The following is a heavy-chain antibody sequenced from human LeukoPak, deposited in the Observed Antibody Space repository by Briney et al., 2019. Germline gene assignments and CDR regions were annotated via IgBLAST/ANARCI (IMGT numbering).Heavy chain of an antibody. V-gene: IGHV4-4*07. Sequence: SETLSLTCTVFGDSISNYYWSWLRQPAGKGLEWIGRFYSSGNVKYNSSLQSRVIVSVDTSKNQFSLKLTSVTAADTAVYYCARDSGRIAAVGTTHYYGMDVWGPGTRVTVSS. CDR2: FYSSGNV. J-gene: IGHJ6*02. D-gene: IGHD6-13*01. CDR3: ARDSGRIAAVGTTHYYGMDV. CDR1: GDSISNYY.